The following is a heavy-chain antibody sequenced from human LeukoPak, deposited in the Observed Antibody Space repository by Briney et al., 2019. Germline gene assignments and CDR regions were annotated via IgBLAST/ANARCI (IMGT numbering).Heavy chain of an antibody. CDR2: INHSGST. J-gene: IGHJ4*02. Sequence: SETLSLTCAVYGGSFSGYYWSWIRQPPGKGLEWIGEINHSGSTNYNPSLKSRVTISVDTSKNQFSLKLSSVTAADTAVYYCTVRRYSTRGLDYWGQGTLLTVSS. D-gene: IGHD2-15*01. CDR1: GGSFSGYY. CDR3: TVRRYSTRGLDY. V-gene: IGHV4-34*01.